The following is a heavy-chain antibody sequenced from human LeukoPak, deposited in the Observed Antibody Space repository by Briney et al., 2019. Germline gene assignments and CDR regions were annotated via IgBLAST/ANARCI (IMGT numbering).Heavy chain of an antibody. V-gene: IGHV1-2*02. CDR1: GYTFTGYY. J-gene: IGHJ5*02. Sequence: GASVRVSCKASGYTFTGYYMHCVRQAPGQGLEWMGWINPNSGGTNYAQKFQGRVTMTRATSISTAYLELSRLRSDDTAVYYCARGVGSLSWGQGTLVTVPS. CDR2: INPNSGGT. D-gene: IGHD2-15*01. CDR3: ARGVGSLS.